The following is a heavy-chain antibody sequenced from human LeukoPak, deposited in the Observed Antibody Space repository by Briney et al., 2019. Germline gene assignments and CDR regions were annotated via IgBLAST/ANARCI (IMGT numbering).Heavy chain of an antibody. Sequence: GGSLRLSCAASGFTFSNFNMYWVRQAPGKGPEWVAFIRYDGSTKYYAASLKGRFTISRDNSKNTVDLQMNSLRPEGTAVYYCAKDLRYSFGLWGQGTLVTVSS. CDR2: IRYDGSTK. J-gene: IGHJ4*02. D-gene: IGHD5-18*01. CDR1: GFTFSNFN. CDR3: AKDLRYSFGL. V-gene: IGHV3-30*02.